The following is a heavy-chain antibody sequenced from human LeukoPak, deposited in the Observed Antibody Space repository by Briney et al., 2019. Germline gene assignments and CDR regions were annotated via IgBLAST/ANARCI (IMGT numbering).Heavy chain of an antibody. CDR1: GYTFTGYY. J-gene: IGHJ1*01. CDR2: INPNSGGT. D-gene: IGHD6-13*01. CDR3: ARDSSSWDAEYFQR. Sequence: ASVKVSCKASGYTFTGYYMHWVRQAPGQGLEWMGWINPNSGGTNYAQRFQGRVTMTRDTSISTAYMELSRLRSDDTAAYYCARDSSSWDAEYFQRWGQGTLVTVSS. V-gene: IGHV1-2*02.